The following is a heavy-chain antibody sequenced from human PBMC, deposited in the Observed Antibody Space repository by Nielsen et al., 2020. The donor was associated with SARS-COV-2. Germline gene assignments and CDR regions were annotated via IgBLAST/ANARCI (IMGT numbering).Heavy chain of an antibody. CDR1: GLSVTDAW. J-gene: IGHJ4*02. Sequence: GESLKISCTLFGLSVTDAWMGWIRQAPGKGLEWISYISSRSSIIYYAESVRGRFTISRDNAKSSLYLQMTSLRVEDTAVYYCARYRAQGFMGFDYWGQGTLVTVSS. D-gene: IGHD3-16*01. V-gene: IGHV3-11*01. CDR3: ARYRAQGFMGFDY. CDR2: ISSRSSII.